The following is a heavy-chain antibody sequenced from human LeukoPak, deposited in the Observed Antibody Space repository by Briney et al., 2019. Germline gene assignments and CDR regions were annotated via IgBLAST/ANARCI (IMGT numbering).Heavy chain of an antibody. Sequence: SETLSVTCIVSGCSISSGDYYWSWIREPPGRGVEGIGYIYYSGSTYYNPSLKSRVTIPVDTSRNQFSLKLSSVTAADTAVYYCARWNYDSSGYYYGWFDPWAREPWSPSPQ. V-gene: IGHV4-30-4*01. CDR2: IYYSGST. J-gene: IGHJ5*02. CDR3: ARWNYDSSGYYYGWFDP. CDR1: GCSISSGDYY. D-gene: IGHD3-22*01.